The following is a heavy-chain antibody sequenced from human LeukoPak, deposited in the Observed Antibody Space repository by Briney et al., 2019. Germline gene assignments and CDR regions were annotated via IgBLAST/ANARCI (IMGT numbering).Heavy chain of an antibody. Sequence: AGGSLRLSCAASGFTFSTYAMHWVRQPPGKGLEWLAFMWYDGSNKYYSDSVKGRFTISRDNSKNTLYLLMNSLRAEDTAVYYCARDQTSSGSFFDYWGQGTLVTVSS. CDR1: GFTFSTYA. CDR3: ARDQTSSGSFFDY. V-gene: IGHV3-33*01. D-gene: IGHD1-26*01. CDR2: MWYDGSNK. J-gene: IGHJ4*02.